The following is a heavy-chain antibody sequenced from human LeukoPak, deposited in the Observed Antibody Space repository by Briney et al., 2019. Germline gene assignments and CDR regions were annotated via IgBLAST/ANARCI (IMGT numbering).Heavy chain of an antibody. D-gene: IGHD3-16*01. CDR3: ARDGGKYINDAHFDY. Sequence: SETLSLTCTVSGGSVSSGSYYWSWIRQPPGKGLEWIGYIYYSGSTNYNPSLKSRVTISVDTSKNQFSLKLSSVTAADTAVYYCARDGGKYINDAHFDYWGQGTLVTVSS. CDR1: GGSVSSGSYY. J-gene: IGHJ4*02. CDR2: IYYSGST. V-gene: IGHV4-61*01.